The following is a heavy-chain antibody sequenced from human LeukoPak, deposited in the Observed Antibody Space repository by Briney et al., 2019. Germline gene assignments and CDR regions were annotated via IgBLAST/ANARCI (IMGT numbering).Heavy chain of an antibody. Sequence: GGSLRLSCAASGFTFSSYWMSWVRQAPGKGLEWVANIKQDGSEKYYVDSVKGRFTISRDNAKNSLYLQMNSLRAEDTAVYYCARSPVFGELCFFDCWGQGTLVTVSS. V-gene: IGHV3-7*01. CDR2: IKQDGSEK. CDR3: ARSPVFGELCFFDC. CDR1: GFTFSSYW. D-gene: IGHD3-10*02. J-gene: IGHJ4*02.